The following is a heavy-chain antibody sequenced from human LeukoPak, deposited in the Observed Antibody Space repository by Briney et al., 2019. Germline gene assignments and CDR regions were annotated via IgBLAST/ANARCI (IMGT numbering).Heavy chain of an antibody. V-gene: IGHV4-34*01. CDR2: INHSGST. D-gene: IGHD4-17*01. Sequence: PSETLSLTCAVYGGSFSGYYWSWIRQPPGKGLEWIGEINHSGSTNYNPSLKSRVTISVDTSENQFSLKLSSVTAADTAVYYCARGQVMTTVTTWNYWGQGTLVTVSS. J-gene: IGHJ4*02. CDR1: GGSFSGYY. CDR3: ARGQVMTTVTTWNY.